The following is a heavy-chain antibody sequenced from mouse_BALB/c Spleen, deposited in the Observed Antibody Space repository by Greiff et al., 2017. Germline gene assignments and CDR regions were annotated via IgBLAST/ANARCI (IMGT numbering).Heavy chain of an antibody. Sequence: VQLQESGPGLVAPSQSLSITCTVSGFSLTSYGVHWVRQPPGKGLEWLGVIWAGGSTNYNSALMSRLSISKDNSKSQVFLKMNSLQTDDTAMYYCARDSRGYVYAMDYWGQGTSVTVSS. CDR3: ARDSRGYVYAMDY. J-gene: IGHJ4*01. CDR2: IWAGGST. D-gene: IGHD1-1*01. CDR1: GFSLTSYG. V-gene: IGHV2-9*02.